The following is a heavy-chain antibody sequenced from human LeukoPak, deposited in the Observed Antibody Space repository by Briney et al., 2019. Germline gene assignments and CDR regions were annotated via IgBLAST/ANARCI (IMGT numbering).Heavy chain of an antibody. CDR3: ASYCTNGVCYRHAFDI. J-gene: IGHJ3*02. CDR2: INPNSGGT. V-gene: IGHV1-2*02. Sequence: ASVKVSCKASGYTFTGYYMHWVRQAPGQGLEWMGWINPNSGGTNYAQKFRGRVTMTRDTSISTAYMELSRLRSDDTAVYYCASYCTNGVCYRHAFDIWGQGTMVTVSS. CDR1: GYTFTGYY. D-gene: IGHD2-8*01.